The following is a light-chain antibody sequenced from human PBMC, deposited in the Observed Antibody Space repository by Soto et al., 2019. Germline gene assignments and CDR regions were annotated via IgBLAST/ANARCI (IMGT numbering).Light chain of an antibody. CDR2: GAS. CDR3: KQYGSSPPT. V-gene: IGKV3-20*01. J-gene: IGKJ4*01. Sequence: EIVLTQSPGTLSLSPGERATLSCRASQSVSSNLAWYQQKPGQAHRLLIYGASTRATGIQDRFSGSGSGTDFTLTIRRLEPEDFAVYYCKQYGSSPPTFGGGTKVDIK. CDR1: QSVSSN.